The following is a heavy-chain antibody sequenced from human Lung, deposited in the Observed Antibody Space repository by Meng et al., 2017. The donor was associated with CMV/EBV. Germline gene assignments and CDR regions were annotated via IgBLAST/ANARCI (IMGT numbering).Heavy chain of an antibody. V-gene: IGHV3-21*01. CDR3: ARCQLAEDYYGMDV. J-gene: IGHJ6*02. D-gene: IGHD2-2*01. Sequence: SXAASGFTFSSYSMNWVRQAPGKGLEWVSSISSSSSYIYYADSVKGRFTISRDNAKNSLYLQMNSLRAEDTAVYYCARCQLAEDYYGMDVWGQGTTVTVSS. CDR2: ISSSSSYI. CDR1: GFTFSSYS.